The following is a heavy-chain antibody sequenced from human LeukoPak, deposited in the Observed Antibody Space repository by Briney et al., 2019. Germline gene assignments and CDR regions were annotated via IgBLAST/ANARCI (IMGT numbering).Heavy chain of an antibody. Sequence: SETLSLTCTVSGGSISSSSYYWGWIRPRPGKGLEWIGSIYYSGSTYYNPSLKSRVTISVDTSNNQFSLKLSSVTAADTAVYYCARVYYDILTGYYPSYYFDYWGQGTLVTVSS. V-gene: IGHV4-39*01. J-gene: IGHJ4*02. CDR2: IYYSGST. D-gene: IGHD3-9*01. CDR1: GGSISSSSYY. CDR3: ARVYYDILTGYYPSYYFDY.